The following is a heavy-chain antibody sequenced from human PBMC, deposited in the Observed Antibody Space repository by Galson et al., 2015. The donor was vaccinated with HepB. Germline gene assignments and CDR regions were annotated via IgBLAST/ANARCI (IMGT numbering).Heavy chain of an antibody. Sequence: SVKVSCKASGYTFTTNGISWVRQAPGQGLEWMGWISANSGNTKNAQNLQGRVTLTRNTSTSTAYLELRSLRSDDTAAYYFARDRNYRFDYWGKGTLVTVSS. CDR1: GYTFTTNG. CDR3: ARDRNYRFDY. D-gene: IGHD1-7*01. CDR2: ISANSGNT. V-gene: IGHV1-18*04. J-gene: IGHJ4*02.